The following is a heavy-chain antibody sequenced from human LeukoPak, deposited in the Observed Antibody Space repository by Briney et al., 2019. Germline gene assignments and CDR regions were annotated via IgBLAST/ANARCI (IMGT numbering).Heavy chain of an antibody. CDR3: AKGGIGAAGFDY. J-gene: IGHJ4*02. Sequence: GGSLRLSCAASGLSFSSFAMSWVRQAPGKGLEWVSVISSSAGSTYYADSVKGRFTISRDNSKSTLYLQMNSLRVEDTAVYYCAKGGIGAAGFDYWGQGTLVTVSS. CDR2: ISSSAGST. CDR1: GLSFSSFA. D-gene: IGHD6-13*01. V-gene: IGHV3-23*01.